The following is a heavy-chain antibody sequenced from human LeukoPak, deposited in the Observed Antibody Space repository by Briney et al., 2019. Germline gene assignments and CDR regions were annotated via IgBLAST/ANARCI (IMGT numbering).Heavy chain of an antibody. J-gene: IGHJ4*02. CDR2: ISGSGGDT. CDR1: GFTFSTYS. Sequence: PGGSLRLSCAASGFTFSTYSMTWVRQAPGKGLEWVSAISGSGGDTYYADSVKGRFTISRDNSKNTLYLQMNSLRPEDTAVYFCAKDLGGEGGSGFPGYWGQGTLVTVSS. V-gene: IGHV3-23*01. CDR3: AKDLGGEGGSGFPGY. D-gene: IGHD3-10*01.